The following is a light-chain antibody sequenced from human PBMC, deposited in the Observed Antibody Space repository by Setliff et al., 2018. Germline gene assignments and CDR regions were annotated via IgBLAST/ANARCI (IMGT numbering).Light chain of an antibody. CDR1: SSDIGGYNY. V-gene: IGLV2-14*03. CDR3: ASYTATSTPLDV. Sequence: QSALTQPASVSGSPGQSITISCTGTSSDIGGYNYVSWYQQHPGKAPKLMIYDAINRPSGISHRFSGSKSGNTASLTISGLQPEDEADYYCASYTATSTPLDVFGTGTKGTVL. CDR2: DAI. J-gene: IGLJ1*01.